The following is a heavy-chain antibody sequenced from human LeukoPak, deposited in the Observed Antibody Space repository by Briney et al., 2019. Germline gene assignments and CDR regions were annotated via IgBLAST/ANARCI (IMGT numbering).Heavy chain of an antibody. CDR1: GFTFSSYS. Sequence: GGSLRLSCAASGFTFSSYSMNWVRQAPGKGLEWVSSISSSSSYIYYADSVKGRFTISRDNAKNTLYLQMNSLRAEDTAVYYCARDLDWLLYDFWGQGTLVTVSS. D-gene: IGHD3-9*01. J-gene: IGHJ4*02. CDR3: ARDLDWLLYDF. CDR2: ISSSSSYI. V-gene: IGHV3-21*01.